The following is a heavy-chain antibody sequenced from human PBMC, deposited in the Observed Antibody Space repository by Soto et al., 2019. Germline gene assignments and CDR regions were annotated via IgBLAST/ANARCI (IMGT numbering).Heavy chain of an antibody. V-gene: IGHV1-46*01. CDR2: IHPDGGHT. J-gene: IGHJ4*02. CDR1: GYTFTNYY. Sequence: ASVKVSCKASGYTFTNYYVQWVRQAPVQGLEWMGVIHPDGGHTTYSQKFQDRVTMTRDTFTSTIYMQLSSLRSEDTAVYYCARCDNDYWGQGTLVTVSS. CDR3: ARCDNDY.